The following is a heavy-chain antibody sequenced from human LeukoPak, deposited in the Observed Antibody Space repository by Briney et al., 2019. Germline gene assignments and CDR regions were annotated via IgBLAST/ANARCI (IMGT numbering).Heavy chain of an antibody. D-gene: IGHD6-19*01. CDR2: ISYDGSNK. V-gene: IGHV3-30-3*01. CDR3: AKAFQPGIAVAGTVRFDY. J-gene: IGHJ4*02. CDR1: GFTFSSYA. Sequence: GGSLRLSCAASGFTFSSYAMHWVRQAPGKGLEWVAVISYDGSNKYYADSVKGRFTISRDNSKNTLYLQMNSLRAEDTAVYYCAKAFQPGIAVAGTVRFDYWGQGTLVTVSS.